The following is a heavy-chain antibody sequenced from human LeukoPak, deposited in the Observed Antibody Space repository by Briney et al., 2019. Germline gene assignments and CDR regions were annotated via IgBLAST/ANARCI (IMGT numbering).Heavy chain of an antibody. CDR2: IKSDGKT. Sequence: VGSLRLSCEASGFTFRRYWMHWVRQAPGKGLVWVSRIKSDGKTNYADSVKGRFTISRDNAKNTVSLQMDSLRAEDTGVYYCARAPSEVGGYYPEYFRHWGQGTLVTVSS. CDR1: GFTFRRYW. V-gene: IGHV3-74*01. J-gene: IGHJ1*01. CDR3: ARAPSEVGGYYPEYFRH. D-gene: IGHD3-22*01.